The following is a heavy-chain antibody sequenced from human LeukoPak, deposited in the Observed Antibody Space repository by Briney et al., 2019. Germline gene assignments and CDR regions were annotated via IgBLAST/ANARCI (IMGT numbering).Heavy chain of an antibody. CDR2: ISYSGST. J-gene: IGHJ4*02. V-gene: IGHV4-59*01. Sequence: SETLSLTCTVSGGSINSYYWSWIRQPPGKGLQWIGFISYSGSTSYNPSLMSRVTISVDTSKNQFSLKLNSVTAADTALYFCARSYYDFWSGFYSDFWGQGALVTVSS. CDR3: ARSYYDFWSGFYSDF. D-gene: IGHD3-3*01. CDR1: GGSINSYY.